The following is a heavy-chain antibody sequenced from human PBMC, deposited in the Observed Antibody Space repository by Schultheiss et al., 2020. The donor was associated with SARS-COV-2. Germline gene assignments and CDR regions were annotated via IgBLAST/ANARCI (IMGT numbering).Heavy chain of an antibody. CDR1: GFTFSNYA. J-gene: IGHJ4*02. D-gene: IGHD2-15*01. Sequence: GGSLRLSCAASGFTFSNYAMSWVRQAPGKGLEWVAVISYDGSNKYYADSVKGRFTISRDNAKNALYLQMNSLRAEDTAVYYCARDSLHSDYWGQGTLVTVSS. V-gene: IGHV3-30*03. CDR2: ISYDGSNK. CDR3: ARDSLHSDY.